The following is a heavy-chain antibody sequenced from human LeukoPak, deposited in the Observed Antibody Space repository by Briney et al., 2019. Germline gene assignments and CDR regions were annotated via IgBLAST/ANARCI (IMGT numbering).Heavy chain of an antibody. Sequence: PSETLSLTCTVSGGSISSYYWSWIRQPPGKGLEWIGYIYYSGTTNYNPSLKSRVTISVDTSQNQFSLKLSSVTAADTAVYYCARGVYIAAAQYGYWGQGTLVTVSS. CDR1: GGSISSYY. J-gene: IGHJ4*02. D-gene: IGHD6-13*01. CDR3: ARGVYIAAAQYGY. CDR2: IYYSGTT. V-gene: IGHV4-59*01.